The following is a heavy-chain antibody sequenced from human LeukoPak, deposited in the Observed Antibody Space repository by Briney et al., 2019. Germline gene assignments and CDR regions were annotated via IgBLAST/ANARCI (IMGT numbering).Heavy chain of an antibody. Sequence: GASGKVSCKASGYTFTSYDINWVRQAAGQGLEWMGWMNPNSGNTVYAQKLQGRVTMTRNTSISTAYMELSSLRSEDTAVYYCATAPYYYDSSGYYYYFDYWGQGTLDTVSS. D-gene: IGHD3-22*01. CDR2: MNPNSGNT. J-gene: IGHJ4*02. CDR1: GYTFTSYD. CDR3: ATAPYYYDSSGYYYYFDY. V-gene: IGHV1-8*01.